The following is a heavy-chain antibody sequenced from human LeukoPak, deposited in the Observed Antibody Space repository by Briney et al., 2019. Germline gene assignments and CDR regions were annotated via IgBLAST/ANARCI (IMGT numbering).Heavy chain of an antibody. V-gene: IGHV1-2*02. J-gene: IGHJ5*02. D-gene: IGHD2-15*01. Sequence: ASVKVSCKASGYTFTGYYMHWVRQAPGQGLEWMGWINPNSGGTNYAQKFQGRVTMTRDTSISTAYMELSRLRSDDTAVYYCARWEVVAATRSWFDPWGRGTLVTVSS. CDR2: INPNSGGT. CDR1: GYTFTGYY. CDR3: ARWEVVAATRSWFDP.